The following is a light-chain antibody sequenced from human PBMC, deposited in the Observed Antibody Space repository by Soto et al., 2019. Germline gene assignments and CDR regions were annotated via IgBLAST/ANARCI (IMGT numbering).Light chain of an antibody. V-gene: IGKV1-5*03. J-gene: IGKJ1*01. CDR3: QQRSNWPWT. CDR2: KAS. CDR1: QSISSW. Sequence: DIQMTQSPSTLSASVGDRVTITCRASQSISSWLAWYQQKPGKAPKLLIYKASTLKSGVPSRFSGSGSGTDFTLTISSLEPEDFAVYYCQQRSNWPWTFGQGTKVDI.